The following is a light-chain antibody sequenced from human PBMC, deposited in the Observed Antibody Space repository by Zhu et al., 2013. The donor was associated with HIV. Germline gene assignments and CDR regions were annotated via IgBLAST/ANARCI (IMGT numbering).Light chain of an antibody. Sequence: ETVLTQSPGTLSLSSGERATLSCRASQSIDSNYLAWYQQKPGHPPRLLIYGALSRATGIPDRFSGSGSGTDFTLTITRLAPEDSAMYYCQQYGSSPITFGQGTRLEIK. CDR3: QQYGSSPIT. CDR2: GAL. J-gene: IGKJ5*01. CDR1: QSIDSNY. V-gene: IGKV3-20*01.